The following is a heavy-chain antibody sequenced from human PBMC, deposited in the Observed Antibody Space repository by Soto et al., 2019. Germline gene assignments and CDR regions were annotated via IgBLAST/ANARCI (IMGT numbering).Heavy chain of an antibody. CDR1: GGSFSGYY. V-gene: IGHV4-34*01. D-gene: IGHD2-2*01. CDR2: INHSGST. Sequence: QVQLQQWGAGLLKPSETLSLTCAVYGGSFSGYYWSWIRQPPGKGLEWIGEINHSGSTNYNRSLKSRVSISVDTSKNQFSLKLSSVTAADTAVYYCARDAQLAPYYYYGMDVWGQGTTVTVSS. CDR3: ARDAQLAPYYYYGMDV. J-gene: IGHJ6*02.